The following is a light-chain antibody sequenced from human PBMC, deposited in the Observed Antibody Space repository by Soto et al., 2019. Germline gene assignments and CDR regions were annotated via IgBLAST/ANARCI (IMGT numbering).Light chain of an antibody. CDR1: QGIRND. V-gene: IGKV1-6*01. J-gene: IGKJ2*01. CDR3: LQDYSYPYT. Sequence: AIQMTQSPSSLSAFVGDRVTITCRASQGIRNDLVWYQQRPGKAPKILIYSASSLQSGVPSRFSGRGSDTDFTLTTNSLQTEDFATYYCLQDYSYPYTFGQGTKLEIK. CDR2: SAS.